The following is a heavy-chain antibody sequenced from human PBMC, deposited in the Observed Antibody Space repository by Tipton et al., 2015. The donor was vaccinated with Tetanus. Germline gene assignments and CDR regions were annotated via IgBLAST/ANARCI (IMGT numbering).Heavy chain of an antibody. CDR3: ARVGYYYYYRDV. V-gene: IGHV4-30-4*01. D-gene: IGHD3-22*01. J-gene: IGHJ6*03. CDR2: IYKSGNT. CDR1: VGSISSGDYY. Sequence: TLSLTCTVSVGSISSGDYYWSWVRQSPGEGLEWIGHIYKSGNTYYKPSLKSRVVISIDASKNQFSLKLNSMTAADTAVYYCARVGYYYYYRDVWGKGTTVTVSS.